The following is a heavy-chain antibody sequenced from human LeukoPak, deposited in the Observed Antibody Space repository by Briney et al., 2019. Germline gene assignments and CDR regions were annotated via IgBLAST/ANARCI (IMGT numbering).Heavy chain of an antibody. V-gene: IGHV4-59*08. Sequence: SETLSLTCTVSGGSISRYYWNWIRQTPGERLEWIGWIHYSGSTFYNPSLESRVAMSVDTSKNQFSLKLSSVTAADTAVYYCARHSFPSHTIWFDPWGQGTLVTVSS. J-gene: IGHJ5*02. D-gene: IGHD2-21*01. CDR1: GGSISRYY. CDR3: ARHSFPSHTIWFDP. CDR2: IHYSGST.